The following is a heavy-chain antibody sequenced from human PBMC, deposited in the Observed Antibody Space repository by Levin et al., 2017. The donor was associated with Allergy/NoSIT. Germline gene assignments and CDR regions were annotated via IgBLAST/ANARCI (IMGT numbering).Heavy chain of an antibody. CDR2: SHYSGSA. V-gene: IGHV4-39*01. Sequence: ASETLSLTCTVSGGSISNAIYYWSWLRRPPGKGLEWIGSSHYSGSAHYNPSLRSRVTISVDNSKNQFSLRLTSVTAADTAVYYCARQKNLYYYDDSGNNWFDPWGQGTLVTVSS. D-gene: IGHD3-22*01. CDR3: ARQKNLYYYDDSGNNWFDP. J-gene: IGHJ5*02. CDR1: GGSISNAIYY.